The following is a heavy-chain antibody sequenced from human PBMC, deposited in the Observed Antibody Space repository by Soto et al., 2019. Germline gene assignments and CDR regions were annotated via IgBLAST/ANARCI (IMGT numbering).Heavy chain of an antibody. CDR1: GFTFTNAW. CDR3: TPEKGY. CDR2: IRSKTDGGTP. V-gene: IGHV3-15*07. J-gene: IGHJ4*02. Sequence: ELQLVESGGGLVKPGESLRLSCAASGFTFTNAWMNWVRQAPGKGLEWVGRIRSKTDGGTPDYAAPVKGRFTISRDDSKNTLYVQMNSLKTEDTAIYYCTPEKGYWGQGTLVTVAS.